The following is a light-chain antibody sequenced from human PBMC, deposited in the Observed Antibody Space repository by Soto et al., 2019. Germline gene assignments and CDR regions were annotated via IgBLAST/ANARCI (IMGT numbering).Light chain of an antibody. CDR1: SSDVGSYNL. J-gene: IGLJ1*01. CDR2: EGS. CDR3: CSYAGSSTYV. V-gene: IGLV2-23*01. Sequence: QSALPQVASGTGVHVRARTISCTGTSSDVGSYNLVSWYQQHPGKAPKLMIYEGSKRPSGVSNRFSGSKSGNTASLTISGLQAEDEADYYCCSYAGSSTYVFGTGTKVTVL.